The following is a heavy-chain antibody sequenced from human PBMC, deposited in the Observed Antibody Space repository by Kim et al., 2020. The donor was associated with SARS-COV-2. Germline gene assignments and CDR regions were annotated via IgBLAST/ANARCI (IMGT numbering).Heavy chain of an antibody. D-gene: IGHD2-15*01. J-gene: IGHJ4*02. Sequence: GESLKISCKGSGYSFTSYWISWVRQMPGKGLEWMGRIDPSDSYTNYSPSFQGHVTISADKSISTAYLQWSSLKASDTAMYYCATQGYCSGGSCYSGRLWGYWGQGTLVTVSS. CDR3: ATQGYCSGGSCYSGRLWGY. V-gene: IGHV5-10-1*01. CDR2: IDPSDSYT. CDR1: GYSFTSYW.